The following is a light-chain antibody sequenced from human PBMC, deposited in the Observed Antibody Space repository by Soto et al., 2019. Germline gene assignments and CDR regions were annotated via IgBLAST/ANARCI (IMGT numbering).Light chain of an antibody. Sequence: DIVMTQSPLSLPVTPGEPASISCRSSQSLMHSNGYNYLDWYVQKPGQSPQLLIYLGSNRASGVPDRFSGSGSGTDFTLKISRVEAEDFGVYYCMQALQTPGTFGQGTKVEIK. V-gene: IGKV2-28*01. CDR1: QSLMHSNGYNY. CDR2: LGS. CDR3: MQALQTPGT. J-gene: IGKJ1*01.